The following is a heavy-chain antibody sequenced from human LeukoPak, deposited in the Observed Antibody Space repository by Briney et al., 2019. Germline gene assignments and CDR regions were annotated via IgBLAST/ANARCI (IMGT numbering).Heavy chain of an antibody. V-gene: IGHV4-34*01. Sequence: SETLSLTCAVYGGSFSGYYWSWIRQPPGKGLEWIGEINHSGSINYNPSLKSRVTISVDTSKNQFSLKLSSVTAADTAVYYCASIAVAGAFDYWGQGTLVTVSS. CDR2: INHSGSI. CDR1: GGSFSGYY. D-gene: IGHD6-19*01. J-gene: IGHJ4*02. CDR3: ASIAVAGAFDY.